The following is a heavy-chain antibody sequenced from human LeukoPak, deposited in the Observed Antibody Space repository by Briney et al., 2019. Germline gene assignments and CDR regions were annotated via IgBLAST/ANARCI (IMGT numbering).Heavy chain of an antibody. CDR3: ARDKVYGDAFDI. V-gene: IGHV4-38-2*02. D-gene: IGHD5/OR15-5a*01. CDR1: GYSIGSGFY. J-gene: IGHJ3*02. CDR2: IYHTGST. Sequence: SETLSLTCIVSGYSIGSGFYWVWMRQPPGQGLQWVGSIYHTGSTYYNPSLKSRVTISSDTSGNQFSLKLRSVTAADTAVYYCARDKVYGDAFDIWGQGTMVTVSS.